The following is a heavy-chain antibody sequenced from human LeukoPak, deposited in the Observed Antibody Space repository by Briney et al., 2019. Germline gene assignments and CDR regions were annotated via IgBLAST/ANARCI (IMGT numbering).Heavy chain of an antibody. Sequence: GGSLRLSCAASGFTFSSYGMHWVRQAPGKGLEWVAFIRYDGSNKYYAGSVKGRFTISRDNSKNTLYLQMNSLRAEDTAVYYCAKPMYYYDSSGTPFDYWGQGTLVTVSS. J-gene: IGHJ4*02. D-gene: IGHD3-22*01. CDR3: AKPMYYYDSSGTPFDY. CDR1: GFTFSSYG. V-gene: IGHV3-30*02. CDR2: IRYDGSNK.